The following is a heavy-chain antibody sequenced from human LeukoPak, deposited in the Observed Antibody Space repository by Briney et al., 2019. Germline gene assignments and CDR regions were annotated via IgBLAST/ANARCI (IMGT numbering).Heavy chain of an antibody. CDR2: IYSGGGT. CDR1: GLTVSSSY. V-gene: IGHV3-53*01. J-gene: IGHJ1*01. CDR3: ASSTMNPPGYCRH. Sequence: GGSLRLSCAASGLTVSSSYMSWVRQAPGKGLEWVSVIYSGGGTYYADSVKGRFTISRDNSKNTVFLQMNSLRAEDTAIYYCASSTMNPPGYCRHWGQGTLVTVSS.